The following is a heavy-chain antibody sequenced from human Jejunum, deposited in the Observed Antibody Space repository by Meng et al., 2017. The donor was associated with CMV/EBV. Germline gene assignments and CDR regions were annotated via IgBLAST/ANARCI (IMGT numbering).Heavy chain of an antibody. V-gene: IGHV3-9*01. CDR1: GFKFDDYA. CDR3: ARSLDY. CDR2: LTWNSGNI. Sequence: LRLSCAASGFKFDDYAMHWVRQAPGKGLEWVSGLTWNSGNIGYADSVKGRFTISRDNAKNSLYLQMNSLRAEDTAVYYCARSLDYWGQGTLVTVSS. J-gene: IGHJ4*02.